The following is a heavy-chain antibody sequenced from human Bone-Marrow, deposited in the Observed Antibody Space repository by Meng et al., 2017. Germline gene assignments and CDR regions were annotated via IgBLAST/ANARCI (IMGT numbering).Heavy chain of an antibody. CDR2: TYYSGSN. V-gene: IGHV4-31*02. D-gene: IGHD7-27*01. CDR3: ARSKLGFDY. Sequence: QVQLPASGPGLVKPSPHLYLPGMVSGGSISSGGYYWRWIRQQPGKDMEWIGYTYYSGSNYYNTSLKSRVIISVDTSKNQFFLKLSSMTAEDTAVYYCARSKLGFDYWGQGTLVTVSS. J-gene: IGHJ4*02. CDR1: GGSISSGGYY.